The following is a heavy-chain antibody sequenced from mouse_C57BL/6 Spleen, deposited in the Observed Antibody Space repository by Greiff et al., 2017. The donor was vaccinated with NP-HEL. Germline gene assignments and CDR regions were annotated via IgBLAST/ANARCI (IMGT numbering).Heavy chain of an antibody. J-gene: IGHJ4*01. CDR1: GYAFTNYL. CDR3: ARKTYGSSSYYAMDY. V-gene: IGHV1-54*01. D-gene: IGHD1-1*01. Sequence: VQLQQSGAELVRPGTSVKVSCKASGYAFTNYLIEWVKQRPGQGLEWIGVINPGSGGTNYNEKFKGKATLTADKSSSTAYMQLSSLTSEDSAVYFCARKTYGSSSYYAMDYWGQGTSVTVSS. CDR2: INPGSGGT.